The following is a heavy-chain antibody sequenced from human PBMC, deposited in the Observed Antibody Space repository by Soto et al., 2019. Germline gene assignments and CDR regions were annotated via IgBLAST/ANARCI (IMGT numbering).Heavy chain of an antibody. CDR3: AREWELPNYYGMDV. CDR2: IYSGGST. J-gene: IGHJ6*02. CDR1: GYSFTSYW. V-gene: IGHV3-53*01. D-gene: IGHD1-26*01. Sequence: GESLKISCKGSGYSFTSYWIGWVRQAPGKGLEWVSVIYSGGSTYYADSVKGRFTISRDNSKNTVHLQMNSLRAEDTAVYYCAREWELPNYYGMDVWGQGTTVTVS.